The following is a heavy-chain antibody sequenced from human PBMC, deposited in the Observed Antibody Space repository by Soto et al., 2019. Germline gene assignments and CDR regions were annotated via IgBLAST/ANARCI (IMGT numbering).Heavy chain of an antibody. Sequence: SETLSLTCAVSGYSISSGYYWGWIRQPPGKGLEWIGSIYHSGSTYYNPSLKSRVTISVDTSKNQFSLKLSSVTAADTAVYYCARVYSSSAVDGMDVWGQGTTVTVS. V-gene: IGHV4-38-2*01. D-gene: IGHD6-6*01. J-gene: IGHJ6*02. CDR2: IYHSGST. CDR3: ARVYSSSAVDGMDV. CDR1: GYSISSGYY.